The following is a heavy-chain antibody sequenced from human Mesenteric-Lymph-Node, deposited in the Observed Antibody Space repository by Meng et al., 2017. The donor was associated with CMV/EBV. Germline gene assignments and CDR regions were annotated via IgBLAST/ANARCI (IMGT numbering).Heavy chain of an antibody. CDR3: ARTNYWGFDY. J-gene: IGHJ4*02. CDR2: INIVEDKT. Sequence: QVQLVQPGAEVQKPGASVKVSCKASGYTFSSYAMHWVRQAPGQRLEWMGWINIVEDKTKTSQNFQGRVTLTRDTSANTAYMELSSLRSDDTAVYYCARTNYWGFDYWGQGTLVTVSS. V-gene: IGHV1-3*04. D-gene: IGHD3-16*01. CDR1: GYTFSSYA.